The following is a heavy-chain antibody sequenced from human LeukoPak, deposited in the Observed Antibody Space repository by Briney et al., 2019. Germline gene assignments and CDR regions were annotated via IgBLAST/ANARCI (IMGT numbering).Heavy chain of an antibody. J-gene: IGHJ5*02. CDR1: GFTFSSYG. V-gene: IGHV3-33*01. D-gene: IGHD2-2*01. Sequence: GGSLRLFCAASGFTFSSYGMHWVRQAPGKGLEWVAVIWYDGSNKYYADSVKGRFTISRDNSKNTLYLQMNSLRAEDTAVYYCAREGCSSTSCYSNWFDPWGQGTLVTVSS. CDR3: AREGCSSTSCYSNWFDP. CDR2: IWYDGSNK.